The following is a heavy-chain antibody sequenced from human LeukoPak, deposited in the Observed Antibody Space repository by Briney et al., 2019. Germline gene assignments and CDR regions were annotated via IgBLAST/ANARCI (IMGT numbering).Heavy chain of an antibody. Sequence: SETLSLTRTVSGGSISSYYWSWIRQPSGKGLEWIGYIYYSGSTNYNPSLKSRVTISVDTSKNQFSLKLSSVTAADTAVYYCARGGEYYYDSSGSFDYWGQGTLVTVSS. V-gene: IGHV4-59*01. CDR2: IYYSGST. CDR3: ARGGEYYYDSSGSFDY. CDR1: GGSISSYY. D-gene: IGHD3-22*01. J-gene: IGHJ4*02.